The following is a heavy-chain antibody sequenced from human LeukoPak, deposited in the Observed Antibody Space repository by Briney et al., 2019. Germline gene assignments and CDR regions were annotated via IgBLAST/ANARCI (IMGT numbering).Heavy chain of an antibody. CDR1: GFTFSSYG. V-gene: IGHV3-23*01. CDR3: ARDWYNNSDAFDP. CDR2: ISGSGGST. Sequence: QPGGTLRLSCAASGFTFSSYGMSWVRQAPGKGLEWVSAISGSGGSTYYADSVKGWFTISRDNSKNTLYLQLNSLRVEDAGVYYCARDWYNNSDAFDPGGQGTMVTVSS. J-gene: IGHJ3*01. D-gene: IGHD4-11*01.